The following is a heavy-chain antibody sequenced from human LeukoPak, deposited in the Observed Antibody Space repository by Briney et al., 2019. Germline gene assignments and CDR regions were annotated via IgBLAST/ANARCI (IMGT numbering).Heavy chain of an antibody. V-gene: IGHV3-23*01. J-gene: IGHJ4*02. CDR1: GFTFSSYA. D-gene: IGHD1-14*01. Sequence: GGSLRLSCAASGFTFSSYAMSWVRQAPGKGLEWVSVISGSGGSTYYADSVKGRSTISRDNAKNSLYLHMNNLRAEDTAIYYCTKGGSPRGRSENWGQGTLVTVSS. CDR2: ISGSGGST. CDR3: TKGGSPRGRSEN.